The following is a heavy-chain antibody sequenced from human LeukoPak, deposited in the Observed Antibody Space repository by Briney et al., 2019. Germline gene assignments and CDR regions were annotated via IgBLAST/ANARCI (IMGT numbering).Heavy chain of an antibody. D-gene: IGHD1-7*01. Sequence: PGGSLRLSCAASGFTFSSYAMSWVRQAPGKGLEWVSAISGSGGSTYYADSVKGRFTISRDNSKNTLYLQMNSLRAEDTAVYYCAKDPGDNWNYERHMDVWGKGTTVTVSS. CDR3: AKDPGDNWNYERHMDV. CDR1: GFTFSSYA. CDR2: ISGSGGST. V-gene: IGHV3-23*01. J-gene: IGHJ6*03.